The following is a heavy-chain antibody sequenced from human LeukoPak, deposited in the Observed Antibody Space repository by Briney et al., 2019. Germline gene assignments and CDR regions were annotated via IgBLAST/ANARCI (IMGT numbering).Heavy chain of an antibody. V-gene: IGHV1-18*01. Sequence: ASVEVSFKASGYIFTTHGISWVRQAPGQGLEWMGLISGYNDDTNYAQKLQGRVTMTTDTSTSTAYMELRSLTSDDTAVYYCARDHGFSGGSYFDTFDIWGRGTMVTVSS. J-gene: IGHJ3*02. CDR3: ARDHGFSGGSYFDTFDI. CDR2: ISGYNDDT. CDR1: GYIFTTHG. D-gene: IGHD1-26*01.